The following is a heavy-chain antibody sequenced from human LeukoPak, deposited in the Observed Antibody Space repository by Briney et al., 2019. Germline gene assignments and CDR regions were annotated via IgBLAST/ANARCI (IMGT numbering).Heavy chain of an antibody. D-gene: IGHD1-26*01. CDR3: ARDGVGASHDY. CDR2: ISRDGTTT. CDR1: GFIFDDYA. Sequence: GGSLRLSCAASGFIFDDYAMHWVRQAPGKGLEWVSRISRDGTTTTYADSVKGRFTISRDNAKNTLYLEMNSLRAEDTAVYFCARDGVGASHDYWGQGTLVTVSS. J-gene: IGHJ4*02. V-gene: IGHV3-74*01.